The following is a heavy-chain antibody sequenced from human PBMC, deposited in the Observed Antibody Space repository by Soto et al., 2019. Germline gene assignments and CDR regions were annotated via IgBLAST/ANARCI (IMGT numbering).Heavy chain of an antibody. D-gene: IGHD6-13*01. V-gene: IGHV3-15*07. J-gene: IGHJ4*02. CDR1: GLTFTDAW. CDR2: IKSKSAGGTA. Sequence: EVQLVESGGGLVTPGGSLRLSWAVSGLTFTDAWMNWMRQAPGKGPEWVGRIKSKSAGGTADYAAAVKDRFTMSRDDSKNMLYLQMNSLKTADTAVYYCSSGMAAGTYWGQGTLVTVSS. CDR3: SSGMAAGTY.